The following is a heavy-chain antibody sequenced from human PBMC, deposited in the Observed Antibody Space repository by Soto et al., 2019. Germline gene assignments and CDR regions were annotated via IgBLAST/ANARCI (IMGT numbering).Heavy chain of an antibody. Sequence: PSETLSLTCTVSGGSISSYYWSWIRQPPGKGLEWIGYIYYSGSTNYNPSPKSRVTISVDTSKNQFSLKLSSVTAADTAVYYCASTYYYDSMTGIYYYFDYWGQGTLVTVSS. J-gene: IGHJ4*02. V-gene: IGHV4-59*01. CDR2: IYYSGST. CDR3: ASTYYYDSMTGIYYYFDY. D-gene: IGHD3-22*01. CDR1: GGSISSYY.